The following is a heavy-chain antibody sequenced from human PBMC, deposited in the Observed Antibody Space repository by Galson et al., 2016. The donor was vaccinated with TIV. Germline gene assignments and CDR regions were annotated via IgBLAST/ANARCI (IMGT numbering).Heavy chain of an antibody. CDR3: ARSYGSGTYYV. Sequence: SLRLSCAASGFTLNHKYMGWVRQAPGKGLESVSIIDGVGSTYYADSVKGRFTISSDNSKNTVYLQMNSLRADDTAVYYCARSYGSGTYYVWGQGTLVAVSS. V-gene: IGHV3-53*01. CDR2: IDGVGST. J-gene: IGHJ4*02. CDR1: GFTLNHKY. D-gene: IGHD3-10*01.